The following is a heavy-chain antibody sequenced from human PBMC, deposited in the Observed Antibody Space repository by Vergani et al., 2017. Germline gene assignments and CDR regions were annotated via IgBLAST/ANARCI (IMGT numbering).Heavy chain of an antibody. J-gene: IGHJ5*02. CDR3: ARHSTVEWLVKLGWIDP. CDR2: IYHSGST. CDR1: GYSISSGYY. Sequence: QVQLQESGPGLVKPSETLSLTCAVSGYSISSGYYWGWIRQPPGKGVEWIGSIYHSGSTYYNPSLKSRVNISVDTSKNQFSLKLSSVTAADTAVYFCARHSTVEWLVKLGWIDPWGQGSLVTVSS. V-gene: IGHV4-38-2*01. D-gene: IGHD6-19*01.